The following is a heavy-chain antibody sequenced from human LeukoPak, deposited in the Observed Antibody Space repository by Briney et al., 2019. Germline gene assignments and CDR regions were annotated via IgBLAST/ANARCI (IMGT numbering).Heavy chain of an antibody. CDR3: AKRERERISWYFFDY. CDR2: IYYSGNT. D-gene: IGHD6-13*01. Sequence: PSETLSLTCTVSGGSISSSSYYWGWLRQPPGLGLEWLGSIYYSGNTYYNPSLKSRVTISVDTSKNQFSLKLSSVTAADTAVYYCAKRERERISWYFFDYWGQGTLVTVSS. J-gene: IGHJ4*02. V-gene: IGHV4-39*07. CDR1: GGSISSSSYY.